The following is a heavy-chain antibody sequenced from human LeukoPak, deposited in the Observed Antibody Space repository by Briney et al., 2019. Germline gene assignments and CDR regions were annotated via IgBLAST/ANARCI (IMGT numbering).Heavy chain of an antibody. V-gene: IGHV3-21*01. CDR1: GFTFSSYS. CDR3: ARDQASIYGSGSTLDY. Sequence: GGSLRLSCAASGFTFSSYSMNWVRQAPGKGLEWVSSIISSSSYIYYADSVKGRFTISRDNAKNSLYLQMNSLRAEDTAVYYRARDQASIYGSGSTLDYWGQGTLVTVSS. J-gene: IGHJ4*02. CDR2: IISSSSYI. D-gene: IGHD3-10*01.